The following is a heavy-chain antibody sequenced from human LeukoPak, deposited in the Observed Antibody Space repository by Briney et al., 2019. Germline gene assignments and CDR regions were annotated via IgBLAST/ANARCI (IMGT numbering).Heavy chain of an antibody. D-gene: IGHD6-13*01. J-gene: IGHJ5*02. Sequence: PGGSLRLSCAASGFTFSSYWMNWARQAPGKGLEWVAVIWYDGSNKYYADSVKGRFTISRDNSKNTLYLQMNSLRAEDTAVYYCARDAYSSSWYLRGGNWFDPWGQGTLVTVSS. CDR2: IWYDGSNK. CDR3: ARDAYSSSWYLRGGNWFDP. V-gene: IGHV3-33*08. CDR1: GFTFSSYW.